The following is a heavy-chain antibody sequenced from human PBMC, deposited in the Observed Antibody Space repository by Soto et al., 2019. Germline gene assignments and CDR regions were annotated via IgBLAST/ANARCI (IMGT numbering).Heavy chain of an antibody. CDR2: IIPIFGTA. CDR1: GGTFSSYA. J-gene: IGHJ6*02. Sequence: SVKVSCKASGGTFSSYAISWVRQAPGQGLEWMGWIIPIFGTANYAQKFQGRVTITADESTSTAYMELSRLRSDDTAVYYCARAQDYGDYSHYYYYGMDVWGQGTTVTVSS. D-gene: IGHD4-17*01. V-gene: IGHV1-69*13. CDR3: ARAQDYGDYSHYYYYGMDV.